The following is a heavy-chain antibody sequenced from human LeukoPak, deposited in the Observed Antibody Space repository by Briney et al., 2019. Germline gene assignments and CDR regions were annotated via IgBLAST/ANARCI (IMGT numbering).Heavy chain of an antibody. CDR3: ARYQLLNMDY. Sequence: GGSLRLSCAASGFTFSAYWMNWVRQGPGKGLVWVARVDTDGSTVNYADSVKGRFTISRDNSKNTLYPQMNSLRAEDTAVYYCARYQLLNMDYWGQGTLVTVSS. CDR1: GFTFSAYW. J-gene: IGHJ4*02. CDR2: VDTDGSTV. V-gene: IGHV3-74*01. D-gene: IGHD2-2*01.